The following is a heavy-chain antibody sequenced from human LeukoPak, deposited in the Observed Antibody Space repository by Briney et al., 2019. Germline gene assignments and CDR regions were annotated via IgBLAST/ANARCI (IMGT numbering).Heavy chain of an antibody. V-gene: IGHV3-23*01. CDR1: GFTFSSYA. CDR3: ASEARYYGSGSYEVRDY. Sequence: GGSLRLSCAASGFTFSSYAMSWVRQAPGMGLEWVSSIGSSGDITYYADSVKGRFTISRDNSKNSLYLQMNSLRAEDTAVYYCASEARYYGSGSYEVRDYWGQGTLVTVSS. D-gene: IGHD3-10*01. CDR2: IGSSGDIT. J-gene: IGHJ4*02.